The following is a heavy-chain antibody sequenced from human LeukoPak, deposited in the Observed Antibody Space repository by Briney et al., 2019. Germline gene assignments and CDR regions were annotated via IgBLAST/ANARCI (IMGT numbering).Heavy chain of an antibody. J-gene: IGHJ6*03. V-gene: IGHV1-2*02. D-gene: IGHD1-14*01. CDR1: GYTFTGYY. CDR2: INPNSGAT. Sequence: GASVKVSCKASGYTFTGYYIHWVRQAPGQGLEWMGWINPNSGATNYAQKFQGRVTMTRDTSISTAYMILGSLTSDDTAVYYCATYQREGVGIGYYYYMDVWGKGTTVTVSS. CDR3: ATYQREGVGIGYYYYMDV.